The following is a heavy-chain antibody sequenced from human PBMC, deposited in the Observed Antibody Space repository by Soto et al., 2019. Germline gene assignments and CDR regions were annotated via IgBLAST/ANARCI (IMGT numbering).Heavy chain of an antibody. Sequence: ASVKVSCKASGGTFSSYAISWVRQAPGQGLEWMGGIIPIFGTANYAQKFQGRVTITADESTSTAYMELSSLRSEDTAVYYCAREGGRKQQLALSWGHGTLVTFSS. CDR2: IIPIFGTA. D-gene: IGHD6-13*01. CDR1: GGTFSSYA. J-gene: IGHJ5*01. CDR3: AREGGRKQQLALS. V-gene: IGHV1-69*13.